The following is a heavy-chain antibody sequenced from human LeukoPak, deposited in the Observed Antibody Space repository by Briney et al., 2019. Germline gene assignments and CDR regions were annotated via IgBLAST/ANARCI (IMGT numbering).Heavy chain of an antibody. J-gene: IGHJ4*02. CDR3: ARKRRTALDY. CDR1: GGSFSGYY. V-gene: IGHV4-34*01. Sequence: SETLSLTCAVYGGSFSGYYWSWNRQPPGKGLEWIGEINHSGSTNYNPSLKSRVTISVDTSKNQFSLKLSSVTAADTAVYYCARKRRTALDYWGQGTLVTVSS. CDR2: INHSGST.